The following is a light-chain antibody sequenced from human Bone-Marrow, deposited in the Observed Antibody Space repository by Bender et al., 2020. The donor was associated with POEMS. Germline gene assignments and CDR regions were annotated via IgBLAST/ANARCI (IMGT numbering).Light chain of an antibody. CDR3: CSYAARTILVL. CDR1: SSDVGGYNF. V-gene: IGLV2-8*01. Sequence: QSALTQPPSTSGSPGHSVTISCTGTSSDVGGYNFVSWYQQHPGKAPKLMIYGVTQRPSGISDRFSGSKSGNTASLTISGLQAEDEADYYCCSYAARTILVLFGGGTKLTVL. J-gene: IGLJ2*01. CDR2: GVT.